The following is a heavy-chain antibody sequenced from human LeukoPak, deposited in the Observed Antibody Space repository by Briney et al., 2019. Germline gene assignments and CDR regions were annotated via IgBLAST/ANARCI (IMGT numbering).Heavy chain of an antibody. J-gene: IGHJ5*02. D-gene: IGHD3-10*01. Sequence: SETLSLTCAVHGGSFSGYYWSWIRQPPGKGLEWIGEINHSGSTNYNPSLKSRVTISVDTSKNQFSLKLSSVTAADTAVYYCALLWFGESTYWFDPWGQGTLVTVSS. CDR3: ALLWFGESTYWFDP. CDR1: GGSFSGYY. CDR2: INHSGST. V-gene: IGHV4-34*01.